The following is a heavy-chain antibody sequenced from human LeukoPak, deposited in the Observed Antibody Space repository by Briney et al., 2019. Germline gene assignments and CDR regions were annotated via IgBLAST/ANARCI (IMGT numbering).Heavy chain of an antibody. V-gene: IGHV3-23*01. CDR2: ISGSGGST. J-gene: IGHJ4*02. Sequence: PGGSLRLSCAASGFTFSSYAMSWVRQAPGKGLEWVSAISGSGGSTYYADSVKGRFTISRDNSKNTLYRQMNSLRAGETAVYYCARGSVTGGYDRHWGQGTLVTVSS. CDR3: ARGSVTGGYDRH. D-gene: IGHD5-12*01. CDR1: GFTFSSYA.